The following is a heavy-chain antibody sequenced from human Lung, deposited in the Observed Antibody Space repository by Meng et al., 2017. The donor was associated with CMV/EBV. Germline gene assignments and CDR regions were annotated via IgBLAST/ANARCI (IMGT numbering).Heavy chain of an antibody. CDR1: GFPFIKYA. CDR2: IYTDAVKT. Sequence: ASGFPFIKYAISWVRQAPGKGLQWVSVIYTDAVKTYYADSVKGRFTISRDHSKNTLYLQMNSLRAEDTAIYYCVKDDNDYMGEIGSWGQGTLVTVSS. CDR3: VKDDNDYMGEIGS. D-gene: IGHD3-16*01. J-gene: IGHJ5*02. V-gene: IGHV3-23*03.